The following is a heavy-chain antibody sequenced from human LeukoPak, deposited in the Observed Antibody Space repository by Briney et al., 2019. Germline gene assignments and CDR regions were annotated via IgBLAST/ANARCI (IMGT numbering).Heavy chain of an antibody. J-gene: IGHJ4*02. D-gene: IGHD6-13*01. Sequence: SETLSLTCTVSGGSTSSYYWSWIRQPPGKGLEWIGYIYYSGSTNYNPSLKSRVTISVDTSKNQFSLKLSSVTAADTAVYYCASEAAAGTGGFDYWGQGTLVTVSS. CDR2: IYYSGST. V-gene: IGHV4-59*01. CDR3: ASEAAAGTGGFDY. CDR1: GGSTSSYY.